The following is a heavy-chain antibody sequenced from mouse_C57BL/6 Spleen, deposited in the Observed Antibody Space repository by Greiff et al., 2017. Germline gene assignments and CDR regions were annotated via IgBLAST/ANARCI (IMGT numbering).Heavy chain of an antibody. D-gene: IGHD1-1*01. CDR3: ARENYYGSTDEGFAY. V-gene: IGHV1-82*01. Sequence: VQLQQSGPELVKPGASVKISCKASGYAFSSSWMNWVKQRPGKGLEWIGRIYPGDGDTNYNGKFKGKATLTADKSSSTAYMQLSSLTSEDSAVYFCARENYYGSTDEGFAYWGQGTLVTVSA. J-gene: IGHJ3*01. CDR2: IYPGDGDT. CDR1: GYAFSSSW.